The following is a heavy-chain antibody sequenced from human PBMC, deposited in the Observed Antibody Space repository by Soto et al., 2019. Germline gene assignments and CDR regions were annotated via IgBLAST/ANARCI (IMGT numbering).Heavy chain of an antibody. CDR3: ASVKVVTATDC. CDR2: ISSTTNYI. J-gene: IGHJ4*02. D-gene: IGHD2-21*02. CDR1: GFTFTRYS. V-gene: IGHV3-21*06. Sequence: WGSLRLSCAASGFTFTRYSMNWFRQAPGKGLEWVSSISSTTNYIYYGDSMKGRFTISRDNAKNSLYLEMDSLRAEDTAVYYCASVKVVTATDCWGQRTLVTVSS.